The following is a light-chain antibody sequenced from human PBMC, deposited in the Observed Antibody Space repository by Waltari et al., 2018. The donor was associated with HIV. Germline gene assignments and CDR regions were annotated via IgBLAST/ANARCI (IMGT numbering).Light chain of an antibody. CDR1: LAISTY. J-gene: IGKJ3*01. CDR3: QQSYGSPFH. Sequence: DIQMTQAPSSLSASFGVTVVLTCRASLAISTYLDRYQQKPGKSSVLLVSTARTLQPGAPSRFRGDGSEGDVGLSISCLQTEDFASYCCQQSYGSPFHLGPGT. CDR2: TAR. V-gene: IGKV1-39*01.